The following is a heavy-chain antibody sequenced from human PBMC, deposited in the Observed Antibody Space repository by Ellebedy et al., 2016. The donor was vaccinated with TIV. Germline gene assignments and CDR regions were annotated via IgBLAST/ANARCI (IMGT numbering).Heavy chain of an antibody. CDR1: GYSFTSYW. Sequence: GGSLRLSXKGSGYSFTSYWIGWVRQMPGKGLEWMGIIYPGDSDSRYSLSFQGQVTISADKSISTAYLQWSSLKASDTAMYYCARHYGSGSWRMDVWGQGTTVTVSS. D-gene: IGHD3-10*01. V-gene: IGHV5-51*01. CDR2: IYPGDSDS. CDR3: ARHYGSGSWRMDV. J-gene: IGHJ6*02.